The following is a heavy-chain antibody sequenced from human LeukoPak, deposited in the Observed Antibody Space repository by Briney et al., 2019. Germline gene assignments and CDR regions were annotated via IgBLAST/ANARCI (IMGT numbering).Heavy chain of an antibody. CDR3: ARDPGYGGKLDFDY. J-gene: IGHJ4*02. V-gene: IGHV1-18*01. D-gene: IGHD4-23*01. CDR1: GYTFTSYG. CDR2: ISAYNGNT. Sequence: ASVKASCKASGYTFTSYGISWVRQAPGQGLEWMGWISAYNGNTNYAQKLQGRVTMTTDTSTSTAYMELRSLRSDDTAVYYCARDPGYGGKLDFDYWGQGTLVTVSS.